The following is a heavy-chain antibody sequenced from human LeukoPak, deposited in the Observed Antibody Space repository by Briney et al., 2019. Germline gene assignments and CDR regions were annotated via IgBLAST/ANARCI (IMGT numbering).Heavy chain of an antibody. Sequence: PGRSLRLSCAASGFTLSTYAMSWVRQTPGKGLEWVAATSSSDAGTYHADSVRGRFTISRDNSKNTLYLQMNSLKAEDTAVYYCAKDLYGQTTVTTRNYFDYWGQGTLVTVSS. CDR2: TSSSDAGT. CDR3: AKDLYGQTTVTTRNYFDY. J-gene: IGHJ4*02. CDR1: GFTLSTYA. V-gene: IGHV3-23*01. D-gene: IGHD4-17*01.